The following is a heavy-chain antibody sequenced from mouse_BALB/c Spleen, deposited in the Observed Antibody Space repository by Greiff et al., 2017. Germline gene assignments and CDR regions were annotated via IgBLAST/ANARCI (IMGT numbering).Heavy chain of an antibody. J-gene: IGHJ4*01. CDR3: ARRDYAYAMDY. V-gene: IGHV5-17*02. CDR2: ISSGSSTI. CDR1: GFTFSSFG. D-gene: IGHD2-4*01. Sequence: EVNVVESGGGLVQPGGSRKLSCAASGFTFSSFGMHWVRQAPEKGLEWVAYISSGSSTIYYADTVKGRFTISRDNPKNTLFLQMTSLRSEDTAMYYCARRDYAYAMDYWGQGTSVTVSS.